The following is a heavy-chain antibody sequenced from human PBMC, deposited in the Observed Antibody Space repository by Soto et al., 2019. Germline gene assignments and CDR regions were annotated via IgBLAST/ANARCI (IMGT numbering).Heavy chain of an antibody. CDR3: ARETRGTYYDDY. J-gene: IGHJ4*02. CDR1: GFTFSDYW. D-gene: IGHD3-16*01. V-gene: IGHV3-74*03. Sequence: PGGSLSLSCAASGFTFSDYWMHWVRQAPGKGLEWISRIVNDVSSTTYADSVKGRFTISRDNAKNTLYLQMNSLRVEDTAVYFCARETRGTYYDDYWGQGTLVTFSS. CDR2: IVNDVSST.